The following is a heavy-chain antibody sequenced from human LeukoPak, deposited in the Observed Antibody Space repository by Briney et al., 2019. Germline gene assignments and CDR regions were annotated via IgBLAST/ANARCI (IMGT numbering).Heavy chain of an antibody. V-gene: IGHV3-21*01. Sequence: GGSLRLSCAASGFTFSSYGMHWVRQAPGKGLEWVSSISSSSSYIYYADSVKGRFTISRDNAKNSLYLQMNSLRAEDTAVYYCASGSSGYYYDYWGQGTLVTVSS. D-gene: IGHD3-22*01. CDR3: ASGSSGYYYDY. CDR2: ISSSSSYI. CDR1: GFTFSSYG. J-gene: IGHJ4*02.